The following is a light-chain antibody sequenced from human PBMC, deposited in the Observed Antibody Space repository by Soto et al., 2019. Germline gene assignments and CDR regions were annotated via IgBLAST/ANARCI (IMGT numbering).Light chain of an antibody. CDR1: QSISRQ. V-gene: IGKV1-5*03. CDR2: QAS. CDR3: LQYQSYWT. J-gene: IGKJ1*01. Sequence: DIQMTQSPSTLSASEGDRVSITCRASQSISRQLAWYQQKPGKAPNLLIYQASNLETGVPSRFTGSGAGTEFTLTISSLQPYDLATYYCLQYQSYWTFGQGTKVEVK.